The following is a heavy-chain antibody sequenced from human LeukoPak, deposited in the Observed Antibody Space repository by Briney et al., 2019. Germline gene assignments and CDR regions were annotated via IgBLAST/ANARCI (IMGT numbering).Heavy chain of an antibody. V-gene: IGHV4-39*01. CDR1: GGSISISNYY. D-gene: IGHD3-3*01. CDR3: ARHAALPKEWHFDY. Sequence: SETLSLTCTVSGGSISISNYYWGWIRQPPGKGLEWIGSFYYSGSTYYNPSLKSQVTISVDTSKNQFSLKLSSVTAADTAVYYCARHAALPKEWHFDYWGQGTLVAVSS. CDR2: FYYSGST. J-gene: IGHJ4*02.